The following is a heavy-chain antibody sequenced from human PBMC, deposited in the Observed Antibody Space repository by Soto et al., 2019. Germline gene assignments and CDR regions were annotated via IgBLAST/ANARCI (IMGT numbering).Heavy chain of an antibody. Sequence: PGGSLRLCCAASEFTFSSYAMSWVRQAPGKGLEWFSSISDSGGSTYYADSVKGRFSISRDNSKNTVYLQMNSMRAADTAGCYCQKGIGFGEHHGMDVWGQGATVTVSS. CDR1: EFTFSSYA. V-gene: IGHV3-23*01. CDR3: QKGIGFGEHHGMDV. CDR2: ISDSGGST. J-gene: IGHJ6*02. D-gene: IGHD3-10*01.